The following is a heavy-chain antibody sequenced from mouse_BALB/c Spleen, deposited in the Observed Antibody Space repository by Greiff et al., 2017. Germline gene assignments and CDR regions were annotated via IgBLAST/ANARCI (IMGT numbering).Heavy chain of an antibody. D-gene: IGHD2-14*01. CDR2: ISSGGSYT. J-gene: IGHJ4*01. Sequence: EVKVEESGGGLVKPGGSLKLSCAASGFTFSSYTMSWVRQTPEKRLEWVATISSGGSYTYYPDSVEGRFTISRDNAKNTLYLQMSSLKSEDTAMYYCTRDGYDDGGYYAMDYWGQGTSVTVSS. V-gene: IGHV5-6-4*01. CDR1: GFTFSSYT. CDR3: TRDGYDDGGYYAMDY.